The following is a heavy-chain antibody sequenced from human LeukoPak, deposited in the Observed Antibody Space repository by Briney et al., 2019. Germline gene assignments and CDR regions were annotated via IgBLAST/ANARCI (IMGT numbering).Heavy chain of an antibody. CDR1: GFTFNNNW. J-gene: IGHJ3*02. Sequence: GGSLRLSCAASGFTFNNNWMTWVRQAPGKGLEWVASVKQDGSEKYYVDSVKGRFTISRDNAKNSLYLQMNSLRAEDTAVYYCARDHHQTYYYDSSETVDAFDIWGQGTMVTVSS. CDR2: VKQDGSEK. V-gene: IGHV3-7*01. D-gene: IGHD3-22*01. CDR3: ARDHHQTYYYDSSETVDAFDI.